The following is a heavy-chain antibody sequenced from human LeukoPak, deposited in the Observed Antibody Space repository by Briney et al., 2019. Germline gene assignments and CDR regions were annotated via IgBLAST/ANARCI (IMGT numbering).Heavy chain of an antibody. D-gene: IGHD3-10*01. J-gene: IGHJ3*02. CDR3: AKEGTYSNAFDI. V-gene: IGHV3-9*03. Sequence: GRSLRLSCAASGFTFDDYAMHWVRQAPGRGLEWVSGISWNSGSIGYADSVKGRFTISRDNAKNSLYLQMDSLRAEDMALYYCAKEGTYSNAFDIWGQGTMVTVSS. CDR2: ISWNSGSI. CDR1: GFTFDDYA.